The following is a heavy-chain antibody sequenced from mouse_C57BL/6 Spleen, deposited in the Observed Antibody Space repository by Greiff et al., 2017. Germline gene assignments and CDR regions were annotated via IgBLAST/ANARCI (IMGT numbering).Heavy chain of an antibody. CDR2: ISSGSSTI. CDR1: GFTFSDYG. Sequence: EVKVVESGGGLVKPGGSLKLSCAASGFTFSDYGMHWVRQAPEKGLEWVAYISSGSSTIYYADTVKGRFTISRDNAKNTLFLQMTSLRSEDTAMYYCARLGGTGFAYWGQGTLVTVSA. CDR3: ARLGGTGFAY. D-gene: IGHD4-1*01. V-gene: IGHV5-17*01. J-gene: IGHJ3*01.